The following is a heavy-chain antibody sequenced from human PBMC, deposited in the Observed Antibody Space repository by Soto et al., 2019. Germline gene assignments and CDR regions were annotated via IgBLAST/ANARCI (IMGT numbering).Heavy chain of an antibody. Sequence: GGSLRLSCAASGFTFSSYSMNWVRQAPGKGLEWVSSISSSSSYIYYADSVKGRFTISRDNAKNSLYLQMNSLRAGDTAVYYCARSQIAAAITNSYYYYGMDVWGQGTTVTVSS. D-gene: IGHD6-13*01. CDR3: ARSQIAAAITNSYYYYGMDV. V-gene: IGHV3-21*01. J-gene: IGHJ6*02. CDR2: ISSSSSYI. CDR1: GFTFSSYS.